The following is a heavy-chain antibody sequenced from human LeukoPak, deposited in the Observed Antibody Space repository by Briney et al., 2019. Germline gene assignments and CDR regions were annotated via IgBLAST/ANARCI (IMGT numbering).Heavy chain of an antibody. CDR2: IYYSGST. D-gene: IGHD2-2*01. V-gene: IGHV4-39*01. J-gene: IGHJ4*02. Sequence: SETLSLTCTVSGGSISSSSYYWGWSRQPPGKGLEWIGSIYYSGSTYYNPSLKSRVTISVDTSKNQFSLKLSSVTAADTAVYYCASTLYCSSTSCYLGYWGQGTLVTVSS. CDR3: ASTLYCSSTSCYLGY. CDR1: GGSISSSSYY.